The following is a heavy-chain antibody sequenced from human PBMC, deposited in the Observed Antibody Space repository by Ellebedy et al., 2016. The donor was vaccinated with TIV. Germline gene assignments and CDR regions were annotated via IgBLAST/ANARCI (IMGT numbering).Heavy chain of an antibody. CDR2: ISSSSSYI. Sequence: GGSLRLSXAASGFIFSTYSMNWVRQAPGKGLEWVSSISSSSSYIYYADSLKGRLTISRGNAKDSLYLQMNSLRAEDTGVYYCARARVGRHCSGTSCYGDVFDIWGQGTMVTVSS. D-gene: IGHD2-2*01. CDR1: GFIFSTYS. V-gene: IGHV3-21*01. J-gene: IGHJ3*02. CDR3: ARARVGRHCSGTSCYGDVFDI.